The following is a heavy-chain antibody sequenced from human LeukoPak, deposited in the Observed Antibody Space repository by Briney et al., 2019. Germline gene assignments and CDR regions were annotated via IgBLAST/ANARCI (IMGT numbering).Heavy chain of an antibody. V-gene: IGHV1-2*02. CDR1: GYTFTGYY. D-gene: IGHD3-3*01. CDR3: ARDGYGDFWSGYSGV. J-gene: IGHJ6*04. CDR2: INPNSGGA. Sequence: ASVKVSCKASGYTFTGYYMHWVRQAPGQGLEWMGWINPNSGGANYAQKFQGRVTMTRDTSISTAYMELSRLRSEDTAVYYCARDGYGDFWSGYSGVWGKGTTVTVSS.